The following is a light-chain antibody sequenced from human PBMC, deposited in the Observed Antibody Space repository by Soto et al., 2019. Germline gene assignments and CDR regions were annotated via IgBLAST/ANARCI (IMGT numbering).Light chain of an antibody. V-gene: IGKV3-15*01. CDR3: QQYNDWPPKRT. J-gene: IGKJ1*01. CDR1: QSITTN. Sequence: EVVMTQSPVTLSVSPGERATLSCRASQSITTNLAWYQQKPGQAPRLLIYGASTRATGVPARFSGSGSGTQFTLPLNSLQSEDFAVYYCQQYNDWPPKRTFGQGTRVDFK. CDR2: GAS.